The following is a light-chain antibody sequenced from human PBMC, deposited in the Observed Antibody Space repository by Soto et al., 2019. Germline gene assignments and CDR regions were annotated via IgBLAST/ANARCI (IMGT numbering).Light chain of an antibody. CDR3: QKCNSAPYT. CDR2: AAS. J-gene: IGKJ2*01. CDR1: QGVRNY. V-gene: IGKV1-27*01. Sequence: DIQMTQSPSSLSASVGDRVTITCRASQGVRNYLAWYQQKPGKVPKLLMYAASTLQSGVPSRFSGSGSGTDLTLTISSLQPEDVATYYCQKCNSAPYTFGQGTKLEIK.